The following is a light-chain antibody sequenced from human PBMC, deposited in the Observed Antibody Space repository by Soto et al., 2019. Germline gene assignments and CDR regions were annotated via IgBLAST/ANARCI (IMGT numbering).Light chain of an antibody. CDR2: KAS. CDR3: QQYNGYPIT. CDR1: QSISSW. Sequence: DIQMTQSPSTLSASVGDRVTITCRASQSISSWLAWYQQKPGKAPKLLIYKASSLESGVPSRFSGSGSGTGFPPTISRPQADDFANYCRQQYNGYPITFGQGTRLEIK. J-gene: IGKJ5*01. V-gene: IGKV1-5*03.